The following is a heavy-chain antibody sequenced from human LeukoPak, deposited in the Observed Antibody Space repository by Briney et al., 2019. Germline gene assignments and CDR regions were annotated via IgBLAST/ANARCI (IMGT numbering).Heavy chain of an antibody. V-gene: IGHV4-61*02. CDR3: ARGPRAASSGWALPEGWFDP. CDR2: IYTSGST. CDR1: GGSISSGSYY. D-gene: IGHD6-19*01. Sequence: SQTLSLTCTVSGGSISSGSYYWSWIRQPAGKGLEWIGRIYTSGSTNYNPSLKSRVTISVDTSKNQFSLKLSSVTAEDTAVYYCARGPRAASSGWALPEGWFDPWGQGTLVTVSS. J-gene: IGHJ5*02.